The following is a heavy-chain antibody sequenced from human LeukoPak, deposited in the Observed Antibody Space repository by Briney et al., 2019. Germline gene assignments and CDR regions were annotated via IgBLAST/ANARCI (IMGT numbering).Heavy chain of an antibody. CDR2: INPNSGGT. Sequence: ASVKVSCKASGYTFTGYYMHWVRQAPGQGLEWMGWINPNSGGTNYAQKFKGRVTMTRGTSISTAYMELSRLRSDDTAVYYCARVGGGCSSTSCYAGGNWFDPWGQGTLVTVSS. CDR1: GYTFTGYY. CDR3: ARVGGGCSSTSCYAGGNWFDP. D-gene: IGHD2-2*01. V-gene: IGHV1-2*02. J-gene: IGHJ5*01.